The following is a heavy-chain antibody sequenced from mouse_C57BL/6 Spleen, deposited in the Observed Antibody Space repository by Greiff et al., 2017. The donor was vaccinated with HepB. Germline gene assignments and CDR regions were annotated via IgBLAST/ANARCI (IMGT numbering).Heavy chain of an antibody. J-gene: IGHJ4*01. D-gene: IGHD2-2*01. V-gene: IGHV1-15*01. CDR3: TRSDGYEIYYAMDY. CDR1: GYTFTDYE. Sequence: VKLMESGAELVRPGASVTLSCKASGYTFTDYEMHWVKQTPVHGLEWIGAIDPETGGTAYNQKFKGSAILTADNSSSTAYIDLRSLTSEDSDVYYCTRSDGYEIYYAMDYWGQGTSVTVSS. CDR2: IDPETGGT.